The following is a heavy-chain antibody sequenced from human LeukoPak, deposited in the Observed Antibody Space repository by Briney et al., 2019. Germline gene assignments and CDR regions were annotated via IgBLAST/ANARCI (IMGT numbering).Heavy chain of an antibody. CDR3: ARGSGTGTTPYYMDV. Sequence: GGSLRLSCAASGFTFSSYAMHWVRQAPGKGLEWVAVISYDGSNKYYADSVKGRFTISRDNSKNTLYLQMNSLRAEDTAVYYCARGSGTGTTPYYMDVWGKGTTVTVSS. D-gene: IGHD1-7*01. V-gene: IGHV3-30-3*01. CDR2: ISYDGSNK. CDR1: GFTFSSYA. J-gene: IGHJ6*03.